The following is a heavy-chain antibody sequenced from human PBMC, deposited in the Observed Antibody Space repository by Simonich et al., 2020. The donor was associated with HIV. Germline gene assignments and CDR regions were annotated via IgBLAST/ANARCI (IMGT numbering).Heavy chain of an antibody. Sequence: EVQLVESGGGLVQPGGSLRLSCAASGFTFSRYDMNWVRQAPGKGLEWVSYISSSGSTIYYADSAKGRFTISRDNAKNSLYLQMNSLRAEDTAVYHCARDSENNWNDAPHGMDVWGQGTTVTVSS. J-gene: IGHJ6*02. V-gene: IGHV3-48*03. CDR2: ISSSGSTI. CDR3: ARDSENNWNDAPHGMDV. D-gene: IGHD1-1*01. CDR1: GFTFSRYD.